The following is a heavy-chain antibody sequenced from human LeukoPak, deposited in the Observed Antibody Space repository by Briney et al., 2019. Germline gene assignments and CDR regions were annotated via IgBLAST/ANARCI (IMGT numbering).Heavy chain of an antibody. J-gene: IGHJ4*02. CDR2: IHPEDGET. CDR3: ATPEYRAETPLGYDFWSGYYRFDY. Sequence: ASVKVSCKVSGYTLTELSMHWVRQAPGKGLEWMGGIHPEDGETLYAQNFQGRVTMTEDRSTDTAYMELSGLRSEDTAVYYCATPEYRAETPLGYDFWSGYYRFDYWGQGTLVTVSS. CDR1: GYTLTELS. D-gene: IGHD3-3*01. V-gene: IGHV1-24*01.